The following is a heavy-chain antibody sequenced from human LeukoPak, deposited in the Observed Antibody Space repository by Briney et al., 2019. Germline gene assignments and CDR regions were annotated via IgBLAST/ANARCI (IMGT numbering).Heavy chain of an antibody. J-gene: IGHJ6*02. CDR3: ARHDCTTTSCRYFYGMDV. CDR1: GGSISSSSHY. D-gene: IGHD2-2*01. Sequence: SETLSLTCTVSGGSISSSSHYWGWLRLPPGKGPEWIGSLYYSGSTYYNPSLKSRVTISVDTSKNQFSLKLSSVTATDTAVYYCARHDCTTTSCRYFYGMDVWGQGTTVTVSS. CDR2: LYYSGST. V-gene: IGHV4-39*01.